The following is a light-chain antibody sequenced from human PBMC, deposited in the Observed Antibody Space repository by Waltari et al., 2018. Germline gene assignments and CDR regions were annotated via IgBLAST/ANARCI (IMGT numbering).Light chain of an antibody. J-gene: IGLJ2*01. CDR1: SSNIGTDH. CDR3: GTGDHSLHGVV. V-gene: IGLV1-51*01. Sequence: QSVLTQPPSVSAAPGQKATISCSGNSSNIGTDHVSWFQQLPGTVPKVVIYEKMERPPGIPGRFPGSKSGTSATLGITGRQAGDEACYYCGTGDHSLHGVVFGGGTELTVL. CDR2: EKM.